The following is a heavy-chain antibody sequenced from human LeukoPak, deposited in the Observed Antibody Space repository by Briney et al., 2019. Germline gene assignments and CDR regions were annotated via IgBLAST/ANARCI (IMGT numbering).Heavy chain of an antibody. J-gene: IGHJ4*02. CDR2: VWSDGNNK. V-gene: IGHV3-33*01. CDR1: GFTFNSYG. D-gene: IGHD3-22*01. CDR3: ARAPEVYYYDSSGYGGFDY. Sequence: GGSLRLSCAASGFTFNSYGMHWVRQAPGKGLEWVAVVWSDGNNKYYADSVKGRFTISRDNSKNTLYLQMNSLRAEDTAVYYCARAPEVYYYDSSGYGGFDYWGQGTLVTVSS.